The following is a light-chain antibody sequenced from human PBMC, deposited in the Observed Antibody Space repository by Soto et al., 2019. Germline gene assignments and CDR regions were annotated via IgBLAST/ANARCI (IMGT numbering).Light chain of an antibody. J-gene: IGKJ1*01. CDR3: QQYGSSPWT. CDR1: QSVSSSD. V-gene: IGKV3-20*01. CDR2: DAS. Sequence: EIVLTQSPGTLSLSPGERATLSCRASQSVSSSDLAWYQQKPGQAPRLLIYDASSRATGIPDRFSGSESGTDFTLTISRLETEDFAVYYCQQYGSSPWTFGQGTKVDIK.